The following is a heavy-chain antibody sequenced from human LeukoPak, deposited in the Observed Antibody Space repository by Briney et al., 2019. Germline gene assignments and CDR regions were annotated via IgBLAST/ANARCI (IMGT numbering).Heavy chain of an antibody. CDR3: ARRRRYFDWFVFDY. V-gene: IGHV4-59*01. CDR1: GGSISSYY. Sequence: PSETLSLTCTVSGGSISSYYWSWIRQPPGKGLEWIGYIYYSGSTNYNPSLKSRVTISVDTSKNQFSLKLSSVTAADTAVYYCARRRRYFDWFVFDYWGQGTLVTVSS. CDR2: IYYSGST. D-gene: IGHD3-9*01. J-gene: IGHJ4*02.